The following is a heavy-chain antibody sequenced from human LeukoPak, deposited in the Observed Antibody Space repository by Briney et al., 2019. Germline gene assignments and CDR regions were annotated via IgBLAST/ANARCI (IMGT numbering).Heavy chain of an antibody. Sequence: ASVKVSCKASGGTFSSSGISWVRQAPGQGLEWMGGIIPVFGTANYAQRFQGRVTITADESTGTAYMELSSLRSEDTAVYYCASTFETYGDYDYYYGMDVWGQGTTVTVSS. J-gene: IGHJ6*02. CDR1: GGTFSSSG. CDR2: IIPVFGTA. V-gene: IGHV1-69*13. CDR3: ASTFETYGDYDYYYGMDV. D-gene: IGHD4-17*01.